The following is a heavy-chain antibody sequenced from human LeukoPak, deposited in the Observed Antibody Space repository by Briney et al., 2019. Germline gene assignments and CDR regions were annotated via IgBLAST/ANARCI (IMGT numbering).Heavy chain of an antibody. CDR1: GYTFTSYG. CDR3: ARDISLRMTTDSLYYFDY. D-gene: IGHD4-17*01. V-gene: IGHV1-18*01. Sequence: ASVKVSCKASGYTFTSYGIGWVRQAPGQGLEWMGWISAYNGNTNYAQKLQGRVTMTTDTSTSTAYMELRSLRSDDTAVYYCARDISLRMTTDSLYYFDYWGQGTLVTVSS. J-gene: IGHJ4*02. CDR2: ISAYNGNT.